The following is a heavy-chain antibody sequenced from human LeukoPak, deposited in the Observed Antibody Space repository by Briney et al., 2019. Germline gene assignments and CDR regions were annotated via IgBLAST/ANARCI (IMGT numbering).Heavy chain of an antibody. CDR1: GFMFGEYS. D-gene: IGHD1-26*01. CDR3: TSPEGGTYYFDY. CDR2: IRSKTYGGTA. V-gene: IGHV3-49*04. Sequence: GGSLRLSCADSGFMFGEYSISRVRQAPGKGLEWVGFIRSKTYGGTAQYAASVKGRFTISRDDSRSSAYLQMNNLKTEDTAVYFCTSPEGGTYYFDYWGQGTLVTVSS. J-gene: IGHJ4*02.